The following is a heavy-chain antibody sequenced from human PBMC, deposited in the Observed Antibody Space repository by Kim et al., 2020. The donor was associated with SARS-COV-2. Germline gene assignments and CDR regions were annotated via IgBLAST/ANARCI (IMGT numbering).Heavy chain of an antibody. V-gene: IGHV3-43*02. CDR2: ISGDGGST. D-gene: IGHD5-12*01. CDR1: GFTFDDYA. J-gene: IGHJ6*02. Sequence: GGSLRLSCAASGFTFDDYAMHWVRQAPGKGLEWVSLISGDGGSTYYADSVKGRFTISRDNSKNSLYLQMNSLRTEDTALYYCAKCKWLRLVGGGMDVWGQGTTVTVSS. CDR3: AKCKWLRLVGGGMDV.